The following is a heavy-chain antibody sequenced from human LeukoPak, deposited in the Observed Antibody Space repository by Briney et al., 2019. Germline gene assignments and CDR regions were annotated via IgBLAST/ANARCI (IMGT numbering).Heavy chain of an antibody. CDR3: TRYNNDHFDY. V-gene: IGHV3-33*01. D-gene: IGHD1-14*01. J-gene: IGHJ4*02. Sequence: PGGSLRLSCAGSGFTFGGYVMHWFRQTPGKGLEWVAVIAYDGSRAFYADSVKGRFTISRDNSKNTMSVQMDDLRAEDTAVHYCTRYNNDHFDYWGQGTLVTVSS. CDR1: GFTFGGYV. CDR2: IAYDGSRA.